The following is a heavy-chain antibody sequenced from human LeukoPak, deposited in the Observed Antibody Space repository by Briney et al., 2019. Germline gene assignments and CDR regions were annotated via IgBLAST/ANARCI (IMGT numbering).Heavy chain of an antibody. CDR2: IYPGDSDT. D-gene: IGHD6-19*01. V-gene: IGHV5-51*01. CDR1: GYRFTTYW. J-gene: IGHJ4*02. CDR3: ARQTRIDSSGGDFDY. Sequence: GESLKISCKGSGYRFTTYWVAWVRQTPGKGLEWMGIIYPGDSDTRYSPSFQGQVTISADKSISTAYLQWSSLKASDTAMYYCARQTRIDSSGGDFDYWGQGTLVTVSS.